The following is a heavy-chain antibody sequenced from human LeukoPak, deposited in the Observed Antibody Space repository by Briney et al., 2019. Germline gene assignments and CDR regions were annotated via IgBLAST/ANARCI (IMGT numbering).Heavy chain of an antibody. J-gene: IGHJ5*02. D-gene: IGHD6-13*01. Sequence: PSETLSLTCSVSGSSMNLYSWNWIRQSPGKGLEWIAYMYYSGTTNYNPSLENRAAISLDLSRHQFPLRLNSVTAADTAVYYCARHASFGYSSSFWFDPWGQGTLVTVSS. V-gene: IGHV4-59*08. CDR3: ARHASFGYSSSFWFDP. CDR2: MYYSGTT. CDR1: GSSMNLYS.